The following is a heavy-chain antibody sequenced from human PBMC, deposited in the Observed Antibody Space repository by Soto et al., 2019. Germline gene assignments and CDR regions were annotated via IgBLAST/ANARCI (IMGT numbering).Heavy chain of an antibody. CDR2: IYPGDSAT. Sequence: GESLKISCKGSGYSFTSYWIGWVRQMPGKGLEWMGIIYPGDSATRYSPSFEGRVTMSVDKSTSTAYLQWISLKASDTAMYYCARPLRAESSGYGMDVWGQGTTVTVSS. V-gene: IGHV5-51*01. D-gene: IGHD3-22*01. J-gene: IGHJ6*02. CDR3: ARPLRAESSGYGMDV. CDR1: GYSFTSYW.